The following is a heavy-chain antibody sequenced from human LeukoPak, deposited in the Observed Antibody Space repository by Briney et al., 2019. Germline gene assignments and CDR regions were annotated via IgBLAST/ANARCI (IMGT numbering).Heavy chain of an antibody. CDR3: AKFHYCYGSGIFDAFDI. CDR2: INPNSGGT. V-gene: IGHV1-2*06. Sequence: ASVKVSCKASGYTFTGYYMHWVRQAPGQGLEWMGRINPNSGGTNYPQRFQGRVTLTRDTSINTAYMELSRLISDDTAMYYCAKFHYCYGSGIFDAFDIWGQGTMVTVSS. D-gene: IGHD3-10*01. CDR1: GYTFTGYY. J-gene: IGHJ3*02.